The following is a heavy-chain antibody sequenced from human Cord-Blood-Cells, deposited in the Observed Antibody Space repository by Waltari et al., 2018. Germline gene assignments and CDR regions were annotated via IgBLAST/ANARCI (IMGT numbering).Heavy chain of an antibody. D-gene: IGHD3-22*01. J-gene: IGHJ4*02. CDR2: INHSGST. Sequence: QVQLQQWGAGLLKPSETLSLTCAVYGGSFSGYYWSWIRQPPGKGLEWIGEINHSGSTNYNPSLKSRVTISVDTSKNQFSLKLSSVTAAGTAVYYCARGLTSGYYDSSGYYYWGQGTLVTVSS. CDR3: ARGLTSGYYDSSGYYY. V-gene: IGHV4-34*01. CDR1: GGSFSGYY.